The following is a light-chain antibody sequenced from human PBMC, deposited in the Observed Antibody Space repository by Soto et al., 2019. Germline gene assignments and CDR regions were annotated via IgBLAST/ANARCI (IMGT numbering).Light chain of an antibody. J-gene: IGKJ5*01. CDR3: QQYNTYSPNT. CDR1: QTIKNW. CDR2: DAS. Sequence: DIQMTQSPSTLSASVGDRVTITCRASQTIKNWLAWYQQKPGKAPKLLIYDASSLESGVPSRFSGSQSGTEFTLTISSLQPDEFATYYCQQYNTYSPNTFGQGTQVEIK. V-gene: IGKV1-5*01.